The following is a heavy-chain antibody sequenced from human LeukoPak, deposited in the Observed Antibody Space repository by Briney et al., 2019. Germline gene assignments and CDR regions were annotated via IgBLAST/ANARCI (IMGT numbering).Heavy chain of an antibody. CDR3: ASGGYSYGGDY. CDR2: ISSSSSYT. J-gene: IGHJ4*02. D-gene: IGHD5-18*01. V-gene: IGHV3-11*03. Sequence: TGGSLRLSCAASGFTFSDYYMSWIRQAPGKGLEWVSYISSSSSYTNYADSVKGRFTISRDNAKNSLYLQMNSLRAGDTAVYYCASGGYSYGGDYWGQGTLVTVSS. CDR1: GFTFSDYY.